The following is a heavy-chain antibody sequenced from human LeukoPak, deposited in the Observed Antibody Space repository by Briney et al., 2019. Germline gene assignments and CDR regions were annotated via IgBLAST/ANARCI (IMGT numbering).Heavy chain of an antibody. CDR2: INTDGSST. CDR3: ATDYYVSGSYYRLFY. V-gene: IGHV3-74*01. D-gene: IGHD3-10*01. CDR1: GFIFSSYW. Sequence: GGSLRLSCAASGFIFSSYWMHWVRHAPGKGLVWVSRINTDGSSTSYADSVKGRFTISRDNAKNTLYLQMNNLRAEDTAIYYCATDYYVSGSYYRLFYWGQGTLVTVSS. J-gene: IGHJ4*02.